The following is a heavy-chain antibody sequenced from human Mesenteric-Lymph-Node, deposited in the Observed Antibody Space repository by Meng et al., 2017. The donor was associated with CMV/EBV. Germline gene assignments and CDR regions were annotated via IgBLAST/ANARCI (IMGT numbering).Heavy chain of an antibody. CDR1: GGSISSGGYY. Sequence: CTVSGGSISSGGYYWSWIRRHPGKGLEWIGYIYYSGSTYYNPSLKSRVTISVDTSKNQFSLKLSSVTAADTAVYYCARRYDILTGEDYWGQGTLVTVSS. D-gene: IGHD3-9*01. CDR2: IYYSGST. J-gene: IGHJ4*02. V-gene: IGHV4-31*03. CDR3: ARRYDILTGEDY.